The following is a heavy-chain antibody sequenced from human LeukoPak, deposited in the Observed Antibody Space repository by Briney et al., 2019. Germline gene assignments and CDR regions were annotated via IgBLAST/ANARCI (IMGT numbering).Heavy chain of an antibody. V-gene: IGHV3-21*01. D-gene: IGHD2-15*01. CDR1: EFTVSSYS. CDR3: ARDSAGSRNWFDP. CDR2: ISSSSSYI. Sequence: TGGSLRLSCAASEFTVSSYSMNWVRQAPGKGLEWDSSISSSSSYIYYADSVKGRFTISRDNAKNSLCLQMNSLRAEDTAVYYCARDSAGSRNWFDPWGQGALVTVS. J-gene: IGHJ5*02.